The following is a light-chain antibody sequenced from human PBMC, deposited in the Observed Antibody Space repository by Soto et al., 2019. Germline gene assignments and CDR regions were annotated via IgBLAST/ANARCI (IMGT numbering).Light chain of an antibody. V-gene: IGKV3-15*01. CDR3: QQSNNWPWT. CDR1: QSVYNN. J-gene: IGKJ1*01. Sequence: EKVMTQSPGTLSVSPGERVTLSCRASQSVYNNLAWYQVKPGQAPRLLIVGASLRANGVPARFSGSGYGTEFNLTITSLQSEDCAMYYCQQSNNWPWTFGPGTKVQI. CDR2: GAS.